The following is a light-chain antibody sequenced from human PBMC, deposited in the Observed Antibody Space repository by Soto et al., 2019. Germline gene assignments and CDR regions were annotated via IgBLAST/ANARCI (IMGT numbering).Light chain of an antibody. CDR1: QTISSW. CDR2: KAS. Sequence: DIQITQSPSTLSGSVGDRVTITCRASQTISSWLAWYQQKPGKAPKLLIYKASTLKSGVPSRFSGSGSGTEFTLTISSLQPDDFATYYCQQHNSFSITFGQGTRLEIK. J-gene: IGKJ5*01. V-gene: IGKV1-5*03. CDR3: QQHNSFSIT.